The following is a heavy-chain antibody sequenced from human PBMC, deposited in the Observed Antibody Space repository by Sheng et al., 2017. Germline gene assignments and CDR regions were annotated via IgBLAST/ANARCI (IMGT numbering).Heavy chain of an antibody. CDR2: IYSTFST. CDR3: AAAKDTFYYDSGSYPFDY. Sequence: ESGGGLIQPGRSLRLSCEASGVNVRRNYMSWVRQAPGKGLEWVAVIYSTFSTYYADSVKGRFTISRDHSNNTVYLQLNNLRADDTAVYYCAAAKDTFYYDSGSYPFDYWGQGTLVTVSS. CDR1: GVNVRRNY. V-gene: IGHV3-53*01. D-gene: IGHD3-10*01. J-gene: IGHJ4*02.